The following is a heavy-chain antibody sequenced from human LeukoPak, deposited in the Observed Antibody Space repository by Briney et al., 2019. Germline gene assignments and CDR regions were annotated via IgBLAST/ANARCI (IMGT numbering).Heavy chain of an antibody. CDR2: IIPILGIA. Sequence: SVKVSCKASGGTFSSYTISWVRQAPGQGLEWMGRIIPILGIADYAQKFQGRVTITADKSTSTAYMVLSSPRSEDTAVYYCAGHHDYGFDYWGQGTLVTVSS. J-gene: IGHJ4*02. CDR1: GGTFSSYT. D-gene: IGHD4-17*01. V-gene: IGHV1-69*02. CDR3: AGHHDYGFDY.